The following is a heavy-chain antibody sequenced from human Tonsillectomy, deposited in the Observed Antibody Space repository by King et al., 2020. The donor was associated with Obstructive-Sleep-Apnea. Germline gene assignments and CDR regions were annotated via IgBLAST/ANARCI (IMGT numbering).Heavy chain of an antibody. CDR2: IGGKAYGGTT. V-gene: IGHV3-49*03. J-gene: IGHJ4*02. Sequence: VQLVESGGGLVQPGGSLRLSCKTSGFTFGEYGMSCFPKAPGKGLEGEGLIGGKAYGGTTEYAASVKGRFTIPRDDPKSIAYLQMNSLKTEDTAVYYCTRASLILYDDSWGSYRYRYYFDYWGQGTLVTVSS. CDR3: TRASLILYDDSWGSYRYRYYFDY. CDR1: GFTFGEYG. D-gene: IGHD3-16*02.